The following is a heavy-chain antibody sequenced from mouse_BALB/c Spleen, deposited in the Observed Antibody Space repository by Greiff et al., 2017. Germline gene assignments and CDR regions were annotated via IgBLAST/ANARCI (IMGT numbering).Heavy chain of an antibody. V-gene: IGHV7-3*02. D-gene: IGHD2-12*01. J-gene: IGHJ4*01. CDR3: ASDYDDAMDY. CDR2: IRNKANGYTT. Sequence: DVQLVESGGGLVQPGGSLRLSCATSGFTFTDYYMSWVRQPPGKALEWLGFIRNKANGYTTEYSASVKGRFTISRDNSQSILYLQMNTLRAEDSATYYCASDYDDAMDYWGQGTSVTVSS. CDR1: GFTFTDYY.